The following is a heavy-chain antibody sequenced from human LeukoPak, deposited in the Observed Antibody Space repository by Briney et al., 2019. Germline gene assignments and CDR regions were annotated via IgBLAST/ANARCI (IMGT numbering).Heavy chain of an antibody. D-gene: IGHD4-17*01. CDR2: IRYDGSNK. CDR1: GFTFSSYG. CDR3: AKISPYTVTETFDY. J-gene: IGHJ4*02. Sequence: PGGSLRLSCAASGFTFSSYGMHWVRQAPGKGLEWVAFIRYDGSNKYYADSVKGRFTISRDNSKNTLYLQMNSLRAEDTAVYYCAKISPYTVTETFDYWGQGTLVTVSS. V-gene: IGHV3-30*02.